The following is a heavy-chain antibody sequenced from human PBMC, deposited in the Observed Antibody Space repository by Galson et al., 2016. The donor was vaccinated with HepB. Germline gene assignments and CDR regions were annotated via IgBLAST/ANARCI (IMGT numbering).Heavy chain of an antibody. Sequence: SVKVSCKASGYTFSGYAITWVRRAPGQGLEWMGLVSGDYGHTKTAQKFQGRVTMTTDASTTTAYMELRSLKSDDTAVYYCARRQAPGNSGYETYNGFDPWGQGTLVTVSS. CDR2: VSGDYGHT. J-gene: IGHJ5*02. D-gene: IGHD5-12*01. CDR1: GYTFSGYA. V-gene: IGHV1-18*01. CDR3: ARRQAPGNSGYETYNGFDP.